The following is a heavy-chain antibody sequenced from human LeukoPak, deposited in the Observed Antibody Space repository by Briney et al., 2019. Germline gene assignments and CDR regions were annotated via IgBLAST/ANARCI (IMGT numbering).Heavy chain of an antibody. CDR2: INPSGGST. J-gene: IGHJ4*02. D-gene: IGHD3-22*01. Sequence: GASVKVSCKASGYTFTSFYMQWVRQAPGQGLEWMGIINPSGGSTNYAQKFQGRVSMTRDTSTSTVYMELSSLRSEDTAMYWCAGGYYDSSGYDPDLGYWGQGTLVTVSS. CDR1: GYTFTSFY. CDR3: AGGYYDSSGYDPDLGY. V-gene: IGHV1-46*01.